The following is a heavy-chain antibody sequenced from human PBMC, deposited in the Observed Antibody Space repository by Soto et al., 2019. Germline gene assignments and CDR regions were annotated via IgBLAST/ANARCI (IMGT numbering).Heavy chain of an antibody. CDR1: GYTFTSYG. Sequence: APVKVSFKASGYTFTSYGISWLRQAPGQGLEWMGWISAYNANTNYAQKLQGRVTMTRDTSTSTSYMELRSLRSDDTAVYFCARDRLGATGDYWGQGTLVTVSS. CDR3: ARDRLGATGDY. V-gene: IGHV1-18*01. CDR2: ISAYNANT. J-gene: IGHJ4*02. D-gene: IGHD1-26*01.